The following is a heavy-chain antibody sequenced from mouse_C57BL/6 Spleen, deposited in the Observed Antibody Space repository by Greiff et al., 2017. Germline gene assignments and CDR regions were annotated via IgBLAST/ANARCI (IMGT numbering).Heavy chain of an antibody. CDR1: GYTFTSYW. CDR3: ASGDDGYLFDY. Sequence: QVQLQQPGAELVKPGASVKLSCKASGYTFTSYWMHWVKQRPGQGLEWIGMIHPNSGSTNYNEKFKSKATLTLAKSSSTAYMQLSSLTSEDSAVYYCASGDDGYLFDYWGQGTTLTVSS. CDR2: IHPNSGST. V-gene: IGHV1-64*01. D-gene: IGHD2-3*01. J-gene: IGHJ2*01.